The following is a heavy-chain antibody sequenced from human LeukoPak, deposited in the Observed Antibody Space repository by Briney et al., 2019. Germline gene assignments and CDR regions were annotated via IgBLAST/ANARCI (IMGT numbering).Heavy chain of an antibody. CDR2: FDPEDGET. Sequence: ASVKVSCKVSGYTLTELSMHRVRQAPGKGLEWMGGFDPEDGETIYAQKFQGRVTMTEDTSTDTAYMELSSLRSEDTAVYYCATGPYGSGSYQVDYWGQGTLVTVSS. V-gene: IGHV1-24*01. CDR1: GYTLTELS. J-gene: IGHJ4*02. CDR3: ATGPYGSGSYQVDY. D-gene: IGHD3-10*01.